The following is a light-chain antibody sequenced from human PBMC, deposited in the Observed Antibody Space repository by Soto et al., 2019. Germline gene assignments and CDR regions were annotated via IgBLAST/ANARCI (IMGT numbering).Light chain of an antibody. Sequence: EIVLTQSPGTLSLSPGERATLSCRASQSVTSSYLAWYQQKPGQAPRLLIYGVSSRATGIPDRFSGSGSGRDFTLSISSLEPEDFAVYFCHQYGGSPGAFGQGTKLEIK. J-gene: IGKJ2*01. CDR3: HQYGGSPGA. CDR1: QSVTSSY. CDR2: GVS. V-gene: IGKV3-20*01.